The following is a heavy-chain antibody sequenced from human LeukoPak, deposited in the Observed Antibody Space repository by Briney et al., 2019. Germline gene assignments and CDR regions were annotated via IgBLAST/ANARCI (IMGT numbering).Heavy chain of an antibody. CDR2: IHYSGTT. Sequence: SETLSLTCTVSADSISSRYCSWIRQPPGKGLEWIGYIHYSGTTNYNPSLKSRVTISVDTSKKQFSPKLKSVTAADTAVYYCANLHYVSSGSNFDYWGQGTLVTVSS. J-gene: IGHJ4*02. CDR1: ADSISSRY. CDR3: ANLHYVSSGSNFDY. V-gene: IGHV4-59*11. D-gene: IGHD3-22*01.